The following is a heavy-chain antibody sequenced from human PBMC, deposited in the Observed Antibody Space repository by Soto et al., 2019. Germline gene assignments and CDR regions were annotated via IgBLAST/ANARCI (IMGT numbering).Heavy chain of an antibody. D-gene: IGHD3-22*01. V-gene: IGHV1-46*01. Sequence: ASVKVSWKASGYTFTSYYMHWVRQAPGQGLEWMGIINPSGGSTSYAQKFQLRVTMTRXTXXSXXXMXLXSLRSEXTAVYYCARDSQPNIYYYDSSGYYPEAFDIWG. CDR1: GYTFTSYY. CDR2: INPSGGST. J-gene: IGHJ3*02. CDR3: ARDSQPNIYYYDSSGYYPEAFDI.